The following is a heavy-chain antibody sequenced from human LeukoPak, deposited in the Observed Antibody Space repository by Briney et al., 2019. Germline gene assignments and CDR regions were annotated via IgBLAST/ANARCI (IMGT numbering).Heavy chain of an antibody. CDR1: GYTFTSHG. V-gene: IGHV1-18*01. J-gene: IGHJ6*03. D-gene: IGHD3-16*01. Sequence: GASVKVSCKASGYTFTSHGISWVRQAPGQGHEWMGWINPYNGNTNYAQRLQGRVTLTTDTSTSTAYMELRSLRSDDTALYYCARRRGEYYYYMDVWGKGTTVTVSS. CDR2: INPYNGNT. CDR3: ARRRGEYYYYMDV.